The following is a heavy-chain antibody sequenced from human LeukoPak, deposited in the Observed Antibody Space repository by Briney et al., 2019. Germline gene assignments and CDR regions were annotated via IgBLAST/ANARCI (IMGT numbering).Heavy chain of an antibody. CDR1: GFTFSTYA. Sequence: PGGSLRLSCAASGFTFSTYAMSWVRQAPGKGLEWVSAISGSGGSTYYADPVKGRFTISRDNSKNTLYLQMNSLRAEDTAVYYCAKERGGSTSVNDYWGQGTLVTVSS. J-gene: IGHJ4*02. D-gene: IGHD2-2*01. CDR3: AKERGGSTSVNDY. CDR2: ISGSGGST. V-gene: IGHV3-23*01.